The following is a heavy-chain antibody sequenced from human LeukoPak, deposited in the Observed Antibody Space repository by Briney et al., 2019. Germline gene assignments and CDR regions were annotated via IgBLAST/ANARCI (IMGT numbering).Heavy chain of an antibody. CDR3: ARVDSVAVTVGIDY. J-gene: IGHJ4*02. Sequence: ASVKVSCKASGYTFTGYYMHWVRQAPGQGLEWMGWINPNSGGTNYAQKFQGRVTMTRDTSISTAYMELSRLRSDDTAVYYCARVDSVAVTVGIDYWGQGTLVTVSS. V-gene: IGHV1-2*02. D-gene: IGHD6-19*01. CDR1: GYTFTGYY. CDR2: INPNSGGT.